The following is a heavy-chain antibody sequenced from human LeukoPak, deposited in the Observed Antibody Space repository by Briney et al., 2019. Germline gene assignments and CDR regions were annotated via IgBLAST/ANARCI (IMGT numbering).Heavy chain of an antibody. J-gene: IGHJ5*01. V-gene: IGHV3-23*01. D-gene: IGHD6-13*01. CDR2: ISDSGVNT. CDR3: ARGLMGIAYRGAFYS. Sequence: GGSLRLSCAASGFTFSSYSMTWVRQAPGKVLEWVSVISDSGVNTDYADSVKGRFTISRDNAKNSLYLQMKSLRAEDTAVYYCARGLMGIAYRGAFYSWGQGNLVTVSS. CDR1: GFTFSSYS.